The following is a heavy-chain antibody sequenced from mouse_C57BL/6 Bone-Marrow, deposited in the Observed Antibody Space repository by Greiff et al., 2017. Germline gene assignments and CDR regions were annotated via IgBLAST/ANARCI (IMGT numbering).Heavy chain of an antibody. CDR2: IDPSDSYT. Sequence: QVQLQQPGAELVKPGASVKLSCKASGYTFTSYWMQWVKQRPGQGLEWIGEIDPSDSYTNYNQKFKGKATLTVDTSSSTAYMQRSSLTSEDSAVYYCARSPDSPDYFYYWGQCTTLTVSS. D-gene: IGHD3-2*01. J-gene: IGHJ2*01. CDR3: ARSPDSPDYFYY. V-gene: IGHV1-50*01. CDR1: GYTFTSYW.